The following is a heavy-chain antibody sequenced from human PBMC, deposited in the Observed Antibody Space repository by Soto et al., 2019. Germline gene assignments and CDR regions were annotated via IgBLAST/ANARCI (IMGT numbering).Heavy chain of an antibody. J-gene: IGHJ6*02. D-gene: IGHD5-18*01. CDR2: IYYSGST. CDR1: GGSVSSGSYY. Sequence: SETLSLTCTVSGGSVSSGSYYWSWIRQPPGKGLEWIGYIYYSGSTNYNPSLKSRVTISVDTSKNQFSLELSSVTAADTAVYYCARARQRDTGRGLDVWGQGTTVTVSS. V-gene: IGHV4-61*01. CDR3: ARARQRDTGRGLDV.